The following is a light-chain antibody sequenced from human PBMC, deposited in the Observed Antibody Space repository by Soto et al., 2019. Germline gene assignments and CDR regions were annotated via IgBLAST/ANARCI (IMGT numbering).Light chain of an antibody. V-gene: IGKV3-15*01. Sequence: MVLTQSPGTLSLWPGERATLSWRASQSVSSNLAWYQQKPGQAPRLLIYGASTRATGIPARFSGSGSGTEFTLTISTLQSEDFAVYYCQQYNNWPRWTFGQGTKVDIK. CDR1: QSVSSN. J-gene: IGKJ1*01. CDR2: GAS. CDR3: QQYNNWPRWT.